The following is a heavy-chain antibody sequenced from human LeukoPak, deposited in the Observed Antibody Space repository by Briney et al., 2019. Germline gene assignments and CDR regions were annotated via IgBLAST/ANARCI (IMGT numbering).Heavy chain of an antibody. V-gene: IGHV4-4*07. Sequence: SETLSLTCTVSGGSISSYYWSWIRQPAGKGLEWIGRIYTSGSTNYNPSLKSRVTMSVDTSKNQFSLKLSSVTAADTAVYYCAREELGYCSGGSCYWYFDLWGRGTLVTVSS. CDR2: IYTSGST. CDR3: AREELGYCSGGSCYWYFDL. CDR1: GGSISSYY. D-gene: IGHD2-15*01. J-gene: IGHJ2*01.